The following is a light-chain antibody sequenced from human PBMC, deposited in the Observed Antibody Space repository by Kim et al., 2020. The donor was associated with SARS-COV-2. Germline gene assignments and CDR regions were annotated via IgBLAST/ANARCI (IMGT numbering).Light chain of an antibody. J-gene: IGKJ2*01. Sequence: SASVGDKITITCRASLSISGWLAWYQQKPGRAPKLLIFATSTLESGIPLRFSGSGSGTEFTLTISSLQPDDFATYYCQQYDDFPYTFGQGTKLEI. V-gene: IGKV1-5*03. CDR1: LSISGW. CDR3: QQYDDFPYT. CDR2: ATS.